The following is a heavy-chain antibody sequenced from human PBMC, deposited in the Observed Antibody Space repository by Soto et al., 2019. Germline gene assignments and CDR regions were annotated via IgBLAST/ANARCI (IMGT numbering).Heavy chain of an antibody. J-gene: IGHJ4*02. CDR2: IWYDGSKK. Sequence: QVQLVESGGGVVQPGRSLRLSCAASGFTFSSYGMQWVRQAPGKGLEWVAIIWYDGSKKDYAESVKGRFTISRDNAKNTLYIQMNSVSAEDTGVDHCARRWGSFYVGDWGQGTLVTVSS. CDR3: ARRWGSFYVGD. D-gene: IGHD7-27*01. V-gene: IGHV3-33*01. CDR1: GFTFSSYG.